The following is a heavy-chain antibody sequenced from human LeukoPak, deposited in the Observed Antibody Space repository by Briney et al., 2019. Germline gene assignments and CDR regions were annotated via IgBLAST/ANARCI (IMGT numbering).Heavy chain of an antibody. V-gene: IGHV4-39*07. CDR3: ARDYHYDGNRVGFDY. CDR2: IYYSGST. Sequence: SETLSLTCSVSGGSISSSSYYWGWIRQPPGKGLEWIGTIYYSGSTYYNPSLKSRVTIPVDTSKNQFSLKLSSVTAADTAVYYCARDYHYDGNRVGFDYWGQGTLVTVSS. D-gene: IGHD3-22*01. J-gene: IGHJ4*02. CDR1: GGSISSSSYY.